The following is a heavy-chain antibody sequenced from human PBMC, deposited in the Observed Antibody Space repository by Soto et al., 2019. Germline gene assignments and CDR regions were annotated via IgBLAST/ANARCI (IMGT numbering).Heavy chain of an antibody. J-gene: IGHJ5*02. CDR3: ARDYYGSGSPNWFDP. V-gene: IGHV4-4*02. CDR2: IYHSGST. CDR1: GGSISSSNW. D-gene: IGHD3-10*01. Sequence: XETLSLTCAVSGGSISSSNWWSCVRQPPGKGLEWIGEIYHSGSTNYNPSLKSRVTISVDKSKNQFSLKLSSVTAADTAVYYCARDYYGSGSPNWFDPWGQGTLVTVSS.